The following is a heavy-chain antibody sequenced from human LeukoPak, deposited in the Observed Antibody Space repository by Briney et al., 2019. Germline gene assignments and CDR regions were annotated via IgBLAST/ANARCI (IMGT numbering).Heavy chain of an antibody. V-gene: IGHV3-20*04. CDR3: ARSWGTAVPHFFND. D-gene: IGHD3-16*01. Sequence: GGSPRLSCVASGFTLEESGFSWIRQAPGKGLEWVAGINWNGATTAYADSVKGRFTISRDNAEASLYLQMNSLRGEDTAFYYCARSWGTAVPHFFNDWGQGTLVTVSS. CDR1: GFTLEESG. J-gene: IGHJ4*02. CDR2: INWNGATT.